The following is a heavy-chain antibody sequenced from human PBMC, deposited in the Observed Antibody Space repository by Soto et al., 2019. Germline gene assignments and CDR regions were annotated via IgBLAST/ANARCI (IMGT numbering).Heavy chain of an antibody. CDR3: ARGGPGIAAAAIDY. CDR1: GGTFSSYT. V-gene: IGHV1-69*02. J-gene: IGHJ4*02. D-gene: IGHD6-13*01. Sequence: QVQLVQSGAEVKKPGSSVKVSCKASGGTFSSYTISWVRQAPGQGLEWMGRIIPILGIANYAQKFQGRVTITADKSTRTAYMALRSLRSEDKAVYYCARGGPGIAAAAIDYWGQGTLVTVSS. CDR2: IIPILGIA.